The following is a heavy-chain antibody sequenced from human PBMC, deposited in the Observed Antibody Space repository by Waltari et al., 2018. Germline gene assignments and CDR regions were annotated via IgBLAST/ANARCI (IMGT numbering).Heavy chain of an antibody. D-gene: IGHD6-19*01. CDR1: GFTFDAYA. CDR3: AKDRGSVKGYFDL. J-gene: IGHJ2*01. CDR2: ISWDGGST. Sequence: VQLVESGGVVVQPGGSLRLSCAASGFTFDAYAMHWVRQAPGKGLEWVSLISWDGGSTYYADAVKGRFTISRDNSKNSLYLQMNSLRAEDTALYYCAKDRGSVKGYFDLWGRGTLVTVSS. V-gene: IGHV3-43D*04.